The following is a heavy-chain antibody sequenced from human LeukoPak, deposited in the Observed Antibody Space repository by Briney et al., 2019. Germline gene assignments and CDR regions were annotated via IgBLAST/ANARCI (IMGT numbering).Heavy chain of an antibody. V-gene: IGHV3-30*18. CDR1: GFTFSSYG. Sequence: GGSLRLSCAASGFTFSSYGMHWVRQAPGKGLEWVAIISYDGSNKYYPDSVKGRFTISRDDSKNTLYLQMNSLRTEDTAVYYCAKELTRPNRPVAGLNYWGQGTLVAVSS. CDR3: AKELTRPNRPVAGLNY. J-gene: IGHJ4*02. D-gene: IGHD6-19*01. CDR2: ISYDGSNK.